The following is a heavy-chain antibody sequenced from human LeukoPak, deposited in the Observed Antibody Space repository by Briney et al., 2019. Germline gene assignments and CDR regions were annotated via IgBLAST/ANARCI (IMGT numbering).Heavy chain of an antibody. CDR3: ARGPYVRYFY. D-gene: IGHD3-9*01. CDR1: GGSFSGYY. Sequence: PSETLSLTCAVYGGSFSGYYWSWIRQPPGKGLEWIGEINHSGSTNYNPSLKSRVTISVDTSKNQFSLKLSSVTAADTAVYYCARGPYVRYFYWGQGTLVTVSS. J-gene: IGHJ4*02. CDR2: INHSGST. V-gene: IGHV4-34*01.